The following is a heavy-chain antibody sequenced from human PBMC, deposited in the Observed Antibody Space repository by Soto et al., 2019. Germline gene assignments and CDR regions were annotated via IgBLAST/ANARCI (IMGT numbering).Heavy chain of an antibody. V-gene: IGHV1-69*02. Sequence: SVKVSCKASGYTFTGYYINWVRQAPGQGLEWMGRIIPILGIANYAQKFQGRVTITADKSTSTAYMELSSLRSEDTAVYYCARSLHHHLITMVRGESFPFDPWGQGTLVTVSS. CDR1: GYTFTGYY. D-gene: IGHD3-10*01. CDR3: ARSLHHHLITMVRGESFPFDP. J-gene: IGHJ5*02. CDR2: IIPILGIA.